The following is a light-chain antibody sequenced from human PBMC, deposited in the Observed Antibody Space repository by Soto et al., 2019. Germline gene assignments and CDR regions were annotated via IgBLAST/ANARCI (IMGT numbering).Light chain of an antibody. V-gene: IGKV1-39*01. Sequence: DIQMTQSPSSLSASVGDRVTITCRASQSISSFLNWYQQKPGKAPKLLIYAASSLPSGVPSRFSGSGSGTDFTLTISSLQPEDFATYYCQQSNSLNTFGQGTKLEIK. J-gene: IGKJ2*01. CDR2: AAS. CDR1: QSISSF. CDR3: QQSNSLNT.